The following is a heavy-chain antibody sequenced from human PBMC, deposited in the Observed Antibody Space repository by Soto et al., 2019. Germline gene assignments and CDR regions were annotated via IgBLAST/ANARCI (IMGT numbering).Heavy chain of an antibody. CDR2: ISSSSSYI. Sequence: NPGGSLRLSCAASGLTFSSYSMNWVRQAPGKGLEWVSSISSSSSYIYYADSVKGRFTISRDNAKNSLYLQMNSLRAEDTAVYYCATHGMSTVTTSYGMDVWGQGTTVTVSS. V-gene: IGHV3-21*01. CDR3: ATHGMSTVTTSYGMDV. J-gene: IGHJ6*02. CDR1: GLTFSSYS. D-gene: IGHD4-4*01.